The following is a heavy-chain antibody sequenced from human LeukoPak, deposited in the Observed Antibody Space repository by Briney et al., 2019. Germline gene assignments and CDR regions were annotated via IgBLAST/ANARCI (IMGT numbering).Heavy chain of an antibody. CDR1: GLTFSGFW. V-gene: IGHV3-74*01. J-gene: IGHJ6*02. CDR3: ARPLLLWFGELLSKYYYGMDV. Sequence: HPGGSLRLSCAASGLTFSGFWMHWVRQAPGKGLVWVARINSDGSTTGYADSVRGRFTVSRDNAKNTLYLQMNSLRAEDTAVYYCARPLLLWFGELLSKYYYGMDVWGQGTTVTVSS. CDR2: INSDGSTT. D-gene: IGHD3-10*01.